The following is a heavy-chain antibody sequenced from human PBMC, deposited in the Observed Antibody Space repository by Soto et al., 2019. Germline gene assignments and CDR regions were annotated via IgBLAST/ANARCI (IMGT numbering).Heavy chain of an antibody. CDR1: GFTFSLYA. Sequence: EVQLLDSGGGLVQPGGSLRLSCAASGFTFSLYAMNWVRQAPGKGLEWVSVISGSGGSTDYADSVKGRFTISRDNSKNTLYLQMNSLRAEDTAVYYCAKDYSSSWYYGGFDPWGQGTLVTVSS. CDR3: AKDYSSSWYYGGFDP. J-gene: IGHJ5*02. V-gene: IGHV3-23*01. D-gene: IGHD6-13*01. CDR2: ISGSGGST.